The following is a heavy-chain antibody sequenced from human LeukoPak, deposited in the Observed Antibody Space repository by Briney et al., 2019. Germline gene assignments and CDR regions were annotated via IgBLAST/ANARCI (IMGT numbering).Heavy chain of an antibody. CDR1: GFTFSSYA. D-gene: IGHD5-18*01. V-gene: IGHV3-23*01. CDR2: ISGSGGST. Sequence: GGSLRLSCAASGFTFSSYAMSWVRQAPGKGLGWVSAISGSGGSTYYADSVKGRFTISRDNSKNTLYLQMNSLRAEDTAVYYCAKDIRMDTAMVTGVDYWGQGTLVTVSS. J-gene: IGHJ4*02. CDR3: AKDIRMDTAMVTGVDY.